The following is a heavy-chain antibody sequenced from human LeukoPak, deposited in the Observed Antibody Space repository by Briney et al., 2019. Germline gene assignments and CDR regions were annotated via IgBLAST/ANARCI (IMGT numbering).Heavy chain of an antibody. CDR2: ISYDGSNK. CDR1: GFTFSSYV. CDR3: AKDLRYCSGGSCYDLLYYYYYYGMDV. D-gene: IGHD2-15*01. Sequence: GGSLRLSCAASGFTFSSYVMHWVRQAPGKGLEWVAVISYDGSNKYYADSVKGRFTISRDNSKNTLYLQMNSLRAEDTAVYYCAKDLRYCSGGSCYDLLYYYYYYGMDVWGQGTTVTDSS. V-gene: IGHV3-30*18. J-gene: IGHJ6*02.